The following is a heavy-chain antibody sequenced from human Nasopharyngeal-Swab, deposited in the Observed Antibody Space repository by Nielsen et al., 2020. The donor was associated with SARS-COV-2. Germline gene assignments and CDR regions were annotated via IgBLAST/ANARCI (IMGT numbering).Heavy chain of an antibody. D-gene: IGHD6-19*01. CDR3: ARTFNLRGIAEAGNVGDL. CDR1: GFVFSNHG. CDR2: IWYGGSNK. V-gene: IGHV3-33*01. J-gene: IGHJ3*01. Sequence: GESLKISCVASGFVFSNHGMHWVRQAPGKGLEWVALIWYGGSNKNYADSVKGRFTISRDDSKNTGYLQMNSLRAEDTAVYYCARTFNLRGIAEAGNVGDLWGLGTMVIVSS.